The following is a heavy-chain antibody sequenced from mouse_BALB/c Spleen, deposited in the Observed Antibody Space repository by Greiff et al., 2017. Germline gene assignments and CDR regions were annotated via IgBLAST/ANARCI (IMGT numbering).Heavy chain of an antibody. Sequence: VQLQQSGAELVRSGASVKLSCTASGFNIKDYYMHWVKQRPEQGLEWIGWIDPENGDTEYAPKFQGKATMTADTSSNTAYLQLSSLTSEDTAVYYCNARSSFYFDDWGQGTTLTVSS. J-gene: IGHJ2*01. CDR1: GFNIKDYY. D-gene: IGHD1-1*01. CDR2: IDPENGDT. V-gene: IGHV14-4*02. CDR3: NARSSFYFDD.